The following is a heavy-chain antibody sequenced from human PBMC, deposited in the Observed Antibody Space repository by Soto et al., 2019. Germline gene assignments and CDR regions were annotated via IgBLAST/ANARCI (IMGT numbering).Heavy chain of an antibody. J-gene: IGHJ6*02. CDR3: ARGYYDSSGYYYKPPLRFGGMDV. CDR2: ISSSSSYI. Sequence: EVQLVESGGGLVKPGGSLRLSCAASGFTFSSYSMNWVRQAPGKGLEWVSSISSSSSYIYYADSVKGRFTISRDNAKNSLYLQMNSLRAEDTAVYYCARGYYDSSGYYYKPPLRFGGMDVWGQGTTVTVSS. CDR1: GFTFSSYS. D-gene: IGHD3-22*01. V-gene: IGHV3-21*01.